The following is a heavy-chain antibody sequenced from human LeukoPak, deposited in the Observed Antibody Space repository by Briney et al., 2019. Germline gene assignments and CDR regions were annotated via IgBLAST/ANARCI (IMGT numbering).Heavy chain of an antibody. CDR1: GFTVSSYY. Sequence: GGSLRLSCAASGFTVSSYYMSWVRQAPGKGLEWVGRIKSKTDGGTTDYAAPVKGRFTISRDDSKNTLYLQMNSLKTEDTAVYYCTTRYDYVWGSYRPDDYWGQGTLVTVSS. D-gene: IGHD3-16*02. J-gene: IGHJ4*02. CDR3: TTRYDYVWGSYRPDDY. CDR2: IKSKTDGGTT. V-gene: IGHV3-15*01.